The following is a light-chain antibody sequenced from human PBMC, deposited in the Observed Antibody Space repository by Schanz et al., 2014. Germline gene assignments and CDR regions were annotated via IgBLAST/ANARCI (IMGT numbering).Light chain of an antibody. CDR2: EGS. Sequence: QSALTQPASVSGSPGQSITISCTGTSSDVGGYNYVSWYQQHPGKAPKLMIYEGSRRPSGVSDRFSGSRSGNTASLTISGLQPGDEADYYCSSFTTTDTWVFGGGTKLTVL. J-gene: IGLJ3*02. V-gene: IGLV2-14*01. CDR3: SSFTTTDTWV. CDR1: SSDVGGYNY.